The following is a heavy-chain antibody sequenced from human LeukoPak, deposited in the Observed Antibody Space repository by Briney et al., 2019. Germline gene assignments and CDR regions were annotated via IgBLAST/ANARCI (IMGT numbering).Heavy chain of an antibody. CDR1: GGSISSYY. Sequence: PSETLSLTCTVSGGSISSYYWSWIRQPPAKGLEWIGYIYYSGSTNYNPSLKSRVTISVDTSKNQFSLKLSSVTAADTAVYYCARGDVLLWFGELFPAFDYWGQGTLVTVSS. CDR2: IYYSGST. J-gene: IGHJ4*02. CDR3: ARGDVLLWFGELFPAFDY. D-gene: IGHD3-10*01. V-gene: IGHV4-59*01.